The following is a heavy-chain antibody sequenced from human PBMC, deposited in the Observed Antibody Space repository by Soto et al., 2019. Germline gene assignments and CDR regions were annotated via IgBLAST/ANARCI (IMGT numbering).Heavy chain of an antibody. Sequence: ASVKVSCKASGYTFTSYAMHWVRQAPGQMLEWIGWINAGNGNTKYSRKFQGRVTITRDTSASTAYMELSSLRSEETAVYYCATVVPSATCYYYYGMDVWGQGTTVTVSS. CDR1: GYTFTSYA. CDR3: ATVVPSATCYYYYGMDV. CDR2: INAGNGNT. V-gene: IGHV1-3*01. J-gene: IGHJ6*02. D-gene: IGHD2-2*01.